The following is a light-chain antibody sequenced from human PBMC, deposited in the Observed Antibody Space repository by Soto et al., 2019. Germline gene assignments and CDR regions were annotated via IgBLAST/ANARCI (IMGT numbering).Light chain of an antibody. CDR1: SSNVGSYNL. J-gene: IGLJ7*01. CDR2: EGN. Sequence: QSALTQPASVSGSPGQPITISCTGTSSNVGSYNLVSWYQQHPGKAPKLMIYEGNKRPSGVSNRFSGSKSANTASLTISGLQTEDEADYYCCSYAGTNTFVFGTGTQLTVL. CDR3: CSYAGTNTFV. V-gene: IGLV2-23*01.